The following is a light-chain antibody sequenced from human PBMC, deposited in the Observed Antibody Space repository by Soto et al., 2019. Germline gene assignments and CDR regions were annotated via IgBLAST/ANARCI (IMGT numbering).Light chain of an antibody. V-gene: IGLV1-40*01. CDR2: GNS. Sequence: QAVVTQPPSVSGAPGQRVTISCTGSSSNIGAGYDVHWYQQLPGTAPKLLIYGNSNRPSGVPDRFSGSKSGTSASLAITGLQAEDEADYYCQSYDSSLSGHYVFGTGTKLTV. CDR3: QSYDSSLSGHYV. J-gene: IGLJ1*01. CDR1: SSNIGAGYD.